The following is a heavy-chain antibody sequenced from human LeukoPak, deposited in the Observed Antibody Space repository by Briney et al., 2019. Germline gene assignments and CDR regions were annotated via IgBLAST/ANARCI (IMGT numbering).Heavy chain of an antibody. CDR3: AKLLGTIYPLWGMDV. D-gene: IGHD2-21*01. CDR1: GVTFSKYA. Sequence: PGGSLRLSCAVSGVTFSKYAMSWFRQAPGKGLEWVSGISNSGAGTYYADSVQGRFTISRENSKDTLYLQMSSLRVDDTAVYYCAKLLGTIYPLWGMDVWGPGTTVTVSS. J-gene: IGHJ6*02. CDR2: ISNSGAGT. V-gene: IGHV3-23*01.